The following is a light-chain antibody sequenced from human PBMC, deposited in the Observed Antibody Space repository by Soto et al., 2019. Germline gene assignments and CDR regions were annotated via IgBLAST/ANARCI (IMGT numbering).Light chain of an antibody. Sequence: EIVLTQSPGSLSLSPGERATISCRASQSVSSNYLAWYQQIPGQAPRVLIYGASSRATGIPDRFSGSGSGTDITLTISRLEPEDFAVYYCQQYGGSPWTFGQGTEVEIK. CDR1: QSVSSNY. J-gene: IGKJ1*01. V-gene: IGKV3-20*01. CDR2: GAS. CDR3: QQYGGSPWT.